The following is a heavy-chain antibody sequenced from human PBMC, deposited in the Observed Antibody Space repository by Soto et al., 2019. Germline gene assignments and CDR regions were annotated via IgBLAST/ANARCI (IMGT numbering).Heavy chain of an antibody. D-gene: IGHD3-3*01. CDR3: ARYDFWSGYAAMRSYYSYATDV. CDR1: GGTFSSYA. V-gene: IGHV1-69*06. J-gene: IGHJ6*02. CDR2: IIPIFGTA. Sequence: ASVKVCCKASGGTFSSYAISWVRQAPGQGLEWMGGIIPIFGTANYAQKFQGRVTITADKSTSTAYMELSSLRSEDTAVYYCARYDFWSGYAAMRSYYSYATDVGSEATTVTV.